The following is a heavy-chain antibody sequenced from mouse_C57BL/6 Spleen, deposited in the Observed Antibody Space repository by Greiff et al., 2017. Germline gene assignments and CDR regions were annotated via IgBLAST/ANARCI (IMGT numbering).Heavy chain of an antibody. Sequence: QVQLQQPGAELVKPGASVKMSCKASGYTFTSYWITWVKQRPGQGLEWIGDIYPGSGSTNYNEKFKSKATLTVDTSSSTAYMQLSSLTSEVSAVYYCARSGYYGSSNEDYWGQGTTLTVSS. V-gene: IGHV1-55*01. CDR1: GYTFTSYW. J-gene: IGHJ2*01. CDR3: ARSGYYGSSNEDY. CDR2: IYPGSGST. D-gene: IGHD1-1*01.